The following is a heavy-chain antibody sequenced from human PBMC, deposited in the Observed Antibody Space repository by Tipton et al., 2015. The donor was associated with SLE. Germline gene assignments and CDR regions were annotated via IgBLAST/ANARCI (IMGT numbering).Heavy chain of an antibody. CDR1: GGSINNYY. Sequence: TLSLTCTVSGGSINNYYWSWIRQPPGKGLEWIAYIYYSGSTSCNPSLKSRVTISVDTSKNQFSLKLSSLTAADTAVYYCARGDYDFWSGSPFDYWGQGTLVTVSS. J-gene: IGHJ4*02. V-gene: IGHV4-59*01. CDR2: IYYSGST. D-gene: IGHD3-3*01. CDR3: ARGDYDFWSGSPFDY.